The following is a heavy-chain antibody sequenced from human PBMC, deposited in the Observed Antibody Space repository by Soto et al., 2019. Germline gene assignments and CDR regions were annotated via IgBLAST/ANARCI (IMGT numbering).Heavy chain of an antibody. J-gene: IGHJ6*02. CDR2: ISGSGGST. CDR3: ARNDDYAQDYYYGMDV. V-gene: IGHV3-23*01. D-gene: IGHD4-17*01. Sequence: GGSLRLSCAASGFTFSSYAMSWVRQAPGKGLEWVSAISGSGGSTYYADSVKGRFTISRDNAKNTLYLQMNSLRAEDTAVYYCARNDDYAQDYYYGMDVWGQGTTVTVSS. CDR1: GFTFSSYA.